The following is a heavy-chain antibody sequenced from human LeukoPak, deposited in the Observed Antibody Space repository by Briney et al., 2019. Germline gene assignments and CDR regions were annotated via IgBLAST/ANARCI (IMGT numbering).Heavy chain of an antibody. J-gene: IGHJ4*02. Sequence: GGSLSLSCAASGFTFSSYWMSWVRQAPGKGVEWVANINQDGSEKYYVGSVKGRFTISRDNAKNSLYLQMNSLRAEDTAVYYCARGNLIAAAGTSYFDYWGQGTLVTVSS. D-gene: IGHD6-13*01. V-gene: IGHV3-7*01. CDR2: INQDGSEK. CDR1: GFTFSSYW. CDR3: ARGNLIAAAGTSYFDY.